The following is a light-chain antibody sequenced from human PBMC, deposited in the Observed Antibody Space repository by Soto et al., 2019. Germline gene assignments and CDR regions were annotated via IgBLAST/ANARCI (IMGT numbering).Light chain of an antibody. CDR3: QHREDWPLT. Sequence: EIVLTQSPATLSLSPGERATLSCRVSQSVSTYLAWYQQKPGQAPSLLIYDASNRATGIPARFSGGGSGTDFTLTISSLEPEDFAVYYCQHREDWPLTFGGGTKVEIK. CDR1: QSVSTY. J-gene: IGKJ4*01. V-gene: IGKV3-11*01. CDR2: DAS.